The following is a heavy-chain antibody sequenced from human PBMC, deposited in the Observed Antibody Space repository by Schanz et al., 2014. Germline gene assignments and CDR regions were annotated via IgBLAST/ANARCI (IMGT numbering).Heavy chain of an antibody. V-gene: IGHV3-23*04. CDR3: ARDRGYCSGGSCLTFDY. CDR2: ISGRSSHI. CDR1: GFTFSSYA. D-gene: IGHD2-15*01. Sequence: EGQLAESGGGLVQPGGSLRLSCAASGFTFSSYAMSWVRQAPGKGLEWVSSISGRSSHIYYADSVKGRFTISRDNSKNTLYLQMNTLRAEDTAVYYCARDRGYCSGGSCLTFDYWGQGTLVTISS. J-gene: IGHJ4*02.